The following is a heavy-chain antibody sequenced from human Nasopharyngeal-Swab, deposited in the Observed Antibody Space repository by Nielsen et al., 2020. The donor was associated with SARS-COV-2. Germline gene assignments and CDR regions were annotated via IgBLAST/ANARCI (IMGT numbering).Heavy chain of an antibody. J-gene: IGHJ4*02. CDR2: SSGSGRT. D-gene: IGHD3-22*01. CDR1: GFTFRDHA. V-gene: IGHV3-23*01. Sequence: GGSLRLSCEASGFTFRDHAITCVRQAPGKGLEWVSTSSGSGRTHYADSVKGRFTISRDNSKNTVFLQMNSLRAEDTAVYYCARPLGEDSSGYGFWGQGTLVTVSS. CDR3: ARPLGEDSSGYGF.